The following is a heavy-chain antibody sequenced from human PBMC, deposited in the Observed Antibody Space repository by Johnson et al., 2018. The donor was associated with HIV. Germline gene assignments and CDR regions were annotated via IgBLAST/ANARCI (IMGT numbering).Heavy chain of an antibody. V-gene: IGHV3-30*18. Sequence: QVQLVESGGGVVQPGRSLRLSCAASGFTFITYGMHWVRQAPGKGLEWVALISYDGSDKYYADSVKGRFTISRDNSKNTLYLQMTSLRAEDTAVYYCAKDSPWGWGAFDIWGQGTMVTVSS. CDR3: AKDSPWGWGAFDI. CDR1: GFTFITYG. J-gene: IGHJ3*02. CDR2: ISYDGSDK. D-gene: IGHD3-16*01.